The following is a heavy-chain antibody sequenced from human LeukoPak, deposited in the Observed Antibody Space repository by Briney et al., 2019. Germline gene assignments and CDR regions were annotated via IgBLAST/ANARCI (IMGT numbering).Heavy chain of an antibody. J-gene: IGHJ6*02. D-gene: IGHD5-18*01. CDR1: GFTFTTYW. CDR3: ARDAVDTANAV. V-gene: IGHV3-74*01. CDR2: INSDGSIT. Sequence: GGSLRLSCAASGFTFTTYWMHWVRQAPGKGLVWVSHINSDGSITSYADSVKGRFTVSRDNAKNTLYLQMNSLRAEDTAVYYCARDAVDTANAVWGQGTTVTVSS.